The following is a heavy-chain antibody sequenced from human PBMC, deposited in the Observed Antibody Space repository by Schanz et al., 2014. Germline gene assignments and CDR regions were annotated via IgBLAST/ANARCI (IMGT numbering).Heavy chain of an antibody. CDR2: FYYSGNT. CDR3: ALREKPYGPFAS. CDR1: GGSISSGGYS. V-gene: IGHV4-30-2*06. J-gene: IGHJ4*02. Sequence: LQLQESGSGLMKPSQTLSLTCAVSGGSISSGGYSWNWIRQSPGKGLEWIGYFYYSGNTYYNPSLKSRVTISVARSKNQSSLRLDSVTAADTAVYYCALREKPYGPFASWGQGALVTVSS. D-gene: IGHD3-10*01.